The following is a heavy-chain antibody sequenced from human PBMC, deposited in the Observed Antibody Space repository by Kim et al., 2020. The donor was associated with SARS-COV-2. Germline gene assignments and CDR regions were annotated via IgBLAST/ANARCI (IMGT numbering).Heavy chain of an antibody. Sequence: SETLSLTCTVSGGSISSSSYYWGWIRQPPGKGLEWIGSIYYSGSTYYNPSLKSRVTISVDTSKNQFSLKLSSVTAADTAVYYCASPRGSSYSLDAFDIWGQGTMVTVSS. D-gene: IGHD1-26*01. V-gene: IGHV4-39*01. CDR2: IYYSGST. CDR1: GGSISSSSYY. J-gene: IGHJ3*02. CDR3: ASPRGSSYSLDAFDI.